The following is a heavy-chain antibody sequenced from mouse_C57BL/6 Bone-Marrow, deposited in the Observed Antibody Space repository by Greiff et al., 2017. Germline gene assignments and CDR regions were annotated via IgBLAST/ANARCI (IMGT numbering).Heavy chain of an antibody. V-gene: IGHV1-81*01. J-gene: IGHJ3*01. CDR3: ARDYGSSPWFAY. D-gene: IGHD1-1*01. CDR2: IYPRSGNT. Sequence: QVQLQQSGAELARPGASVKLSCKASGYTFTSYGISWVKQRTGQGLEWIGEIYPRSGNTYYNEKVKGKATLTADKSSSTAYMELRSLTSEDSAVYFCARDYGSSPWFAYWGQGTLVTVSA. CDR1: GYTFTSYG.